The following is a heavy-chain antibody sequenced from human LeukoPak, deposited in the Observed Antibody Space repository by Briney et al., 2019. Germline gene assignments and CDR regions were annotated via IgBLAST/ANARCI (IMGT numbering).Heavy chain of an antibody. J-gene: IGHJ4*02. V-gene: IGHV1-69*13. CDR1: GGTFSSYA. Sequence: SVKVSCKASGGTFSSYAISWVRQAPGQGLEWMGGIIPIFGTANYAQKFQGRVTITADESTSTAYMELSSLRSEDTAVYYCASMVRGGGPYDYWGQGTLVTVSS. CDR3: ASMVRGGGPYDY. CDR2: IIPIFGTA. D-gene: IGHD3-10*01.